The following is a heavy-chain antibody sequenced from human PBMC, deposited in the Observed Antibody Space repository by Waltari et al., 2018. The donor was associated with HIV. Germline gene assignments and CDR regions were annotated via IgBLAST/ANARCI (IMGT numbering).Heavy chain of an antibody. CDR3: TTEGLYCSGGTCYSRFDP. Sequence: QVPLLQSGAEVKKPGASVKVSCTVSGHTLSDVSIHWVRQAPGKGLEWMGGFDPEQGKTIYAQNFQGRVTMTEDAATDTAYMELSSLRSEDTAVYYCTTEGLYCSGGTCYSRFDPWGQGTLVTVSS. V-gene: IGHV1-24*01. J-gene: IGHJ5*02. CDR2: FDPEQGKT. D-gene: IGHD2-15*01. CDR1: GHTLSDVS.